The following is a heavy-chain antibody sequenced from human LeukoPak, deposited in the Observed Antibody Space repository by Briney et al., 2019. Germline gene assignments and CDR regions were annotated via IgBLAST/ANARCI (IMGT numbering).Heavy chain of an antibody. CDR2: ISGSGGST. J-gene: IGHJ5*02. CDR1: GFTFSSYA. Sequence: GGSLRLSCAASGFTFSSYAMSWVRQAPGKGLEWVSAISGSGGSTYYADSVKGRFTLSRDNSKNTLYLQMNSLRAEDTAVYYCAKGIAAADFNWFDPWGQGTPVTVSS. D-gene: IGHD6-13*01. V-gene: IGHV3-23*01. CDR3: AKGIAAADFNWFDP.